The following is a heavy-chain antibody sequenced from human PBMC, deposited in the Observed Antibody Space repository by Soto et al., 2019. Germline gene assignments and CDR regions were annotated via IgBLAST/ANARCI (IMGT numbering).Heavy chain of an antibody. Sequence: TSETLSLTCAVSGGSISSGGYSWSWIRQPPGKGLEWIGYIYHSGSTYYNPSLKSRVTISVDRSKNQFSLKLSSVTAADTAVYYCARDRIAAAGTGWYYYGMDVWGQGTTVTVSS. CDR3: ARDRIAAAGTGWYYYGMDV. V-gene: IGHV4-30-2*01. J-gene: IGHJ6*02. D-gene: IGHD6-13*01. CDR1: GGSISSGGYS. CDR2: IYHSGST.